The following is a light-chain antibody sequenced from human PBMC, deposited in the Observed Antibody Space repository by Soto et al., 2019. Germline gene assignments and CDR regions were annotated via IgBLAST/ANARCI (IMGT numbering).Light chain of an antibody. CDR3: QQYGSSGT. Sequence: EIVLTQSPGVMSLSPGERASLSCRASQSVSNNYLAWDQQKPGQDPRLLIYVVSNRATGIPDRFSGSGSGTDFTLTISRLEPEDLAVYYCQQYGSSGTFGQGTKVEIK. J-gene: IGKJ1*01. CDR1: QSVSNNY. CDR2: VVS. V-gene: IGKV3-20*01.